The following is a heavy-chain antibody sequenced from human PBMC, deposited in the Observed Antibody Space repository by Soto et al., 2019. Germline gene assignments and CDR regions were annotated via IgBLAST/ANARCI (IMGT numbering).Heavy chain of an antibody. CDR1: GFTFSSYG. Sequence: GESLKISCAASGFTFSSYGMHWVRQAPGKGLEWEAVISYDGSNKYYADSVKGRFTISRDNSKNTLYLQMNSLRAEDTAVYYCAKDHLHSGIYNFDAFDIWGQGTMVTVSS. CDR2: ISYDGSNK. V-gene: IGHV3-30*18. D-gene: IGHD1-26*01. CDR3: AKDHLHSGIYNFDAFDI. J-gene: IGHJ3*02.